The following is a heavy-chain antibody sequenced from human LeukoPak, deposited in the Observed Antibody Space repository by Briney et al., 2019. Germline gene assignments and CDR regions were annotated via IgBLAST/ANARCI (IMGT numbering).Heavy chain of an antibody. J-gene: IGHJ5*02. CDR2: INPNGGGT. CDR1: GYTFTDYY. CDR3: AKDAENGSGWFDP. V-gene: IGHV1-2*04. Sequence: ASVKVSCKTSGYTFTDYYIHWVRQAPGQGPEWMGWINPNGGGTNYAQKFQGWVTMTMDTSITTVYMELSRLKSDDTAVYYCAKDAENGSGWFDPWGQETLVTVSS. D-gene: IGHD5-24*01.